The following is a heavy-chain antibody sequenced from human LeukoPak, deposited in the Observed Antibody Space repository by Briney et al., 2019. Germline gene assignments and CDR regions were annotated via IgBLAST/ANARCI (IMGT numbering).Heavy chain of an antibody. Sequence: SETLSLTCTVSGGSISSYYWSWIRQPPGKGLEWIGYIYYSGSTNCNPSLKSRVTISVDTSKNQFSLKLSSVTAADTAVYYCARVDTAMGDYYYYGMDVWGQGTTVTVSS. J-gene: IGHJ6*02. D-gene: IGHD5-18*01. V-gene: IGHV4-59*08. CDR2: IYYSGST. CDR3: ARVDTAMGDYYYYGMDV. CDR1: GGSISSYY.